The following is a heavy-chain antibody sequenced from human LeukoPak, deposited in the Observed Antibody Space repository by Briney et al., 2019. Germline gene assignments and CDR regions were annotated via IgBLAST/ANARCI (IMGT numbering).Heavy chain of an antibody. Sequence: ASVKVSCRASGYTFTSYYMHWVRQAPGQGLEWMGIINPNGGSTSYAQKFQGRVTMTRDTSTSTVYMELSSLRSEDTAVYYCARAPKDVVVPAAPEDNWFDPWGQGTLVTVSS. V-gene: IGHV1-46*01. CDR1: GYTFTSYY. CDR2: INPNGGST. J-gene: IGHJ5*02. CDR3: ARAPKDVVVPAAPEDNWFDP. D-gene: IGHD2-2*01.